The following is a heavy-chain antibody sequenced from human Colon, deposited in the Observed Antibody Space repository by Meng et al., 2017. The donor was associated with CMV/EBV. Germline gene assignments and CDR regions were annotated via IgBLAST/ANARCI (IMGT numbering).Heavy chain of an antibody. J-gene: IGHJ4*02. CDR2: IYYTGST. D-gene: IGHD3-10*01. CDR1: GGSISSSNYY. Sequence: SETLSLTCTVSGGSISSSNYYWDWIRQPPGKGLEWIGTIYYTGSTYYKPSLSSRVTLSVATSKNQFSLKLNSVTAADTAIYYCSRRGVRSSSGSGYWGQGTLVTVSS. CDR3: SRRGVRSSSGSGY. V-gene: IGHV4-39*01.